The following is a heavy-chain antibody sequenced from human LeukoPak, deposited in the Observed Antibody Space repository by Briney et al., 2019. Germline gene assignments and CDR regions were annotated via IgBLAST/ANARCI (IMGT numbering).Heavy chain of an antibody. CDR3: ARKGVAMGYSSRRAFDI. D-gene: IGHD6-13*01. Sequence: SETLSLTCAVYGGSFSGYYWSWIRQPPGKGLEWIGEINHSGSTNYNPSLKSRVTISVDTSKNQFSLKLSSVTAADTAVYYCARKGVAMGYSSRRAFDIWGQGTMVTVSS. J-gene: IGHJ3*02. CDR1: GGSFSGYY. CDR2: INHSGST. V-gene: IGHV4-34*01.